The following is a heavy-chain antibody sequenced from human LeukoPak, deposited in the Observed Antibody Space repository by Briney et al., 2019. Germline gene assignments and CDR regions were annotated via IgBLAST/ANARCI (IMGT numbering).Heavy chain of an antibody. J-gene: IGHJ4*02. CDR3: ARDGRYCSSTSCYDF. CDR1: GFTFSSYG. D-gene: IGHD2-2*01. V-gene: IGHV3-48*02. Sequence: PGGSLRLSCAASGFTFSSYGMNWVRQAPGKGLEWVSYISSSSSTIYYADSVKGRFTISRDNAKNSLYLQMNSLRDEDTAVYYCARDGRYCSSTSCYDFWGQGTLVTVSS. CDR2: ISSSSSTI.